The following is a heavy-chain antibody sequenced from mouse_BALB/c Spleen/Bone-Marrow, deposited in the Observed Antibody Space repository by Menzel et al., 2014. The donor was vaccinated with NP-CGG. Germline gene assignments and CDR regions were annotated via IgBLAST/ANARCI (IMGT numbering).Heavy chain of an antibody. CDR2: IDPAKDNT. D-gene: IGHD3-2*01. CDR1: GFNIRDTY. J-gene: IGHJ3*01. CDR3: ARGVRQLGLPF. V-gene: IGHV14-3*02. Sequence: VHVKQSGAELVKPGASVKLSCTSSGFNIRDTYIHWVKQRPEQGLEWIGKIDPAKDNTEYDPKFQGKATITADTPSNTAYLQLSSLTSEDTGVYYCARGVRQLGLPFWGQGTLVTVST.